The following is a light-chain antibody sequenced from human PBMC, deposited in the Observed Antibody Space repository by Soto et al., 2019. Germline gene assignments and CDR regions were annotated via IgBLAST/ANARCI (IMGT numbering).Light chain of an antibody. V-gene: IGKV1-5*01. J-gene: IGKJ1*01. Sequence: IHMPQSPYTLSALVGDRLTITCRASQSISSYLNWYQQKPGKAPKLPIYHASSLETGVPSRFSGSGTGAEFTLTISSLQPDDFATYYCQHYNSYGTFGQGTKVDI. CDR3: QHYNSYGT. CDR1: QSISSY. CDR2: HAS.